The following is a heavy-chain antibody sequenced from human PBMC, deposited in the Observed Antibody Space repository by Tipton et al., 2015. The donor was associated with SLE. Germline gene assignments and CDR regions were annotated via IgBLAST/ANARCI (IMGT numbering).Heavy chain of an antibody. V-gene: IGHV4-39*07. D-gene: IGHD3-22*01. CDR3: ARGLNYYDSSGYYPFYYMDV. CDR1: GGSISTSYY. Sequence: LRLSCTVSGGSISTSYYWGWIRQPPGKGLEWIGYIHYTGSPYYNPSLKSRVSVSVDTSKNQFSLKLTSVTAADTAVYYCARGLNYYDSSGYYPFYYMDVGGKGTTVTVSS. CDR2: IHYTGSP. J-gene: IGHJ6*03.